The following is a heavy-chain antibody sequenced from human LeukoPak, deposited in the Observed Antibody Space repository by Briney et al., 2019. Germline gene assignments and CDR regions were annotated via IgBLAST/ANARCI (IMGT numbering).Heavy chain of an antibody. V-gene: IGHV1-69*06. CDR2: MIPIFGTA. J-gene: IGHJ6*02. CDR3: ATDLAAGLGYYYYGMDV. CDR1: GGTFSSYA. D-gene: IGHD6-13*01. Sequence: SVKVSCKASGGTFSSYAISWVRQAPGQGLEWMGGMIPIFGTANYAQKFQGRVTMTEDTSTDTAYMELSSLRSEDTAVYYCATDLAAGLGYYYYGMDVWGQGTTVTVSS.